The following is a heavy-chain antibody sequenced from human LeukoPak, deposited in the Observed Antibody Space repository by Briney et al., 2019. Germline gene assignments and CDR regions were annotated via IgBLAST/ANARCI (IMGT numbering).Heavy chain of an antibody. CDR2: ISGSGGST. Sequence: GGTLRLSCAASGFTFNSYGMSWVRQAPGKGLEWVSAISGSGGSTYYADSVKGRFTISRDNSKNTLYLQMNSLRAEDTAVYYCAKWGNNWNVWLDPWGQGTLVTVSS. V-gene: IGHV3-23*01. CDR3: AKWGNNWNVWLDP. J-gene: IGHJ5*02. CDR1: GFTFNSYG. D-gene: IGHD1-1*01.